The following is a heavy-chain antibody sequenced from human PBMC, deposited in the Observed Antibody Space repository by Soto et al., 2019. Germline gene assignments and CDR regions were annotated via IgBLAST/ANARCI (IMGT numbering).Heavy chain of an antibody. CDR2: IIPILGIA. V-gene: IGHV1-69*02. Sequence: QVQLVQSGAEVKKPGSSVKVSCKASGGTFSSYTISWVRQAPGQGLEWMGRIIPILGIANYAQKLKGRVTIHGDKTPSRAYMELSSLRSEDTAVYYCAVEYCSSTSCYRDYWGQGTLVTVSS. CDR1: GGTFSSYT. J-gene: IGHJ4*02. CDR3: AVEYCSSTSCYRDY. D-gene: IGHD2-2*02.